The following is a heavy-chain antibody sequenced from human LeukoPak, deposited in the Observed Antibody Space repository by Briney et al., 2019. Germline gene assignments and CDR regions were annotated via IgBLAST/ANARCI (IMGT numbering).Heavy chain of an antibody. CDR3: ATTFGELLSPYFDY. CDR1: GFTFSSYA. Sequence: GGSLRLSCAASGFTFSSYAMRWVRQAPGKGREWVAAISGSGGSTYYADSVKGRFASSRDNSKNTLYLQMTSLRAEDTAVYYCATTFGELLSPYFDYWGQGTLVTVSS. D-gene: IGHD3-10*02. CDR2: ISGSGGST. J-gene: IGHJ4*02. V-gene: IGHV3-23*01.